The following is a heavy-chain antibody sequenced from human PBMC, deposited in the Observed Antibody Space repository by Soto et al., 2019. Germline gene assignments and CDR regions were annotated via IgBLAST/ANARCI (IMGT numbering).Heavy chain of an antibody. CDR1: GDSVSSDHW. V-gene: IGHV4-4*02. CDR3: GTNTGWPRSQYDY. D-gene: IGHD6-19*01. J-gene: IGHJ4*02. CDR2: IYQSGIT. Sequence: QVQLQVSGPGLVVPSGTLSLTCAVFGDSVSSDHWWTWVRQSPGRGLEWIGEIYQSGITNYNPSLKSRVSMSVDNPKNQFSLWLSSVTAADTAVYYCGTNTGWPRSQYDYWGQGALVTVSS.